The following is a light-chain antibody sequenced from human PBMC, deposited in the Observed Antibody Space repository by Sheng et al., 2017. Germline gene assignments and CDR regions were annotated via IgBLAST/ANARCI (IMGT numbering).Light chain of an antibody. J-gene: IGKJ1*01. Sequence: VLTQSPGTLSLSPGERATLSCRASQTISIDYFAWYQQKPGQAPRLLIFGSSSRATGIPDRFSGSGFGTDFTLTISGLEPEDFAVYYCHQYGSSPKTFGQGPRWK. CDR3: HQYGSSPKT. CDR2: GSS. CDR1: QTISIDY. V-gene: IGKV3-20*01.